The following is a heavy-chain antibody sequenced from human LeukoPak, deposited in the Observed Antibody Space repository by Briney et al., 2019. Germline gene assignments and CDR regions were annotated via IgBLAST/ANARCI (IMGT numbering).Heavy chain of an antibody. CDR3: AGFLGYCSSTSCWNWFDP. CDR2: IIPIFGTA. D-gene: IGHD2-2*01. CDR1: GGTFSSYA. V-gene: IGHV1-69*01. Sequence: SVKVSCKASGGTFSSYAISWVRQAPGQGLEWMGGIIPIFGTANYAQKLQGRVTITADESTSTAYMELSSLRSEDTAVYYCAGFLGYCSSTSCWNWFDPWGQGTLVTVSS. J-gene: IGHJ5*02.